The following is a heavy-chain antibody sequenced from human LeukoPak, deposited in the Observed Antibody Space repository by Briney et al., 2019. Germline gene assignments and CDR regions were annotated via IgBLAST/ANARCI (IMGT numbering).Heavy chain of an antibody. CDR2: INHSGST. CDR3: ARGGSMVRGVRGYYYYGMDV. J-gene: IGHJ6*02. Sequence: SETLSLTCAVYGGSFSGYYWSWIRQPPGKGLEWIGEINHSGSTNYNPSLKSRVTISVDTSKNQFSLKLSSVTAADTAVYYCARGGSMVRGVRGYYYYGMDVWGQGTTVTVSS. V-gene: IGHV4-34*01. CDR1: GGSFSGYY. D-gene: IGHD3-10*01.